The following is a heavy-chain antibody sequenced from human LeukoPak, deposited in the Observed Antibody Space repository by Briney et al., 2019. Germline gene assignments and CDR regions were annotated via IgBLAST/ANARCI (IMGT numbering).Heavy chain of an antibody. J-gene: IGHJ6*03. Sequence: EGSLRLSRAASGFTFTSYAMSWVRQAAGKGLEWVSLISGSGGGTYYADSVKGRFTISRDNSKNTLYLQLNSLRVEDTAVYYCAKNRGAGSHYYYHMNVWGKGTTVTVSS. CDR3: AKNRGAGSHYYYHMNV. V-gene: IGHV3-23*01. CDR1: GFTFTSYA. D-gene: IGHD1-26*01. CDR2: ISGSGGGT.